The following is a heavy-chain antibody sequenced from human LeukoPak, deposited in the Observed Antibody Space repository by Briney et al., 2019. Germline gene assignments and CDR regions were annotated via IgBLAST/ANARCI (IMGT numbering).Heavy chain of an antibody. Sequence: GGSLRLSCTVSGFTVSSNSMSWVRQAPGKGLEWVSFIYSDNTHYSDSVKGRFTISRDNSKNTLYLQMNSLRAEDTAVYYCARDFSVGATTYYDYWGQGTLVTVSS. CDR3: ARDFSVGATTYYDY. CDR2: IYSDNT. D-gene: IGHD1-26*01. V-gene: IGHV3-53*01. CDR1: GFTVSSNS. J-gene: IGHJ4*02.